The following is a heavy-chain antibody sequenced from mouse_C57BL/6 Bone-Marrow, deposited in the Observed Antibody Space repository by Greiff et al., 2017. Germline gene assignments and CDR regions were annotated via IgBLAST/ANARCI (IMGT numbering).Heavy chain of an antibody. CDR2: INPSSGYT. D-gene: IGHD2-3*01. V-gene: IGHV1-4*01. J-gene: IGHJ1*03. CDR3: ADGYYGDFDV. CDR1: GYTFTSYT. Sequence: VQRVESGAELARPGASVKMSCKASGYTFTSYTMHWVKQRPGQGLEWIGYINPSSGYTKYNQKFKDKATLTADKSSSTAYMQLSSLTSEDSAVYYCADGYYGDFDVWGTGTTVTVSS.